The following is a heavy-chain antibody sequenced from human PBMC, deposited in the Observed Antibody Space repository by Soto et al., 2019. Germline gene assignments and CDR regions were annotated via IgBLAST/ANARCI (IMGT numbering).Heavy chain of an antibody. J-gene: IGHJ3*02. CDR3: ARANDLNAFDM. CDR1: GFSVSATKY. V-gene: IGHV3-53*04. CDR2: IYSGGTY. Sequence: EVQLVESGGGLVQPGGSLRLSCVASGFSVSATKYMNWLRQAPDKGLEWVSVIYSGGTYYYADSVKGLFTISRHDSKNTLYLQMDSLRPEDTAVYFCARANDLNAFDMWGQGTMVTVSS.